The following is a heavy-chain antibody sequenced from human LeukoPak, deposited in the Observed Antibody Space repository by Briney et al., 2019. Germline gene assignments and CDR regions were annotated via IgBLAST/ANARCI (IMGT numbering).Heavy chain of an antibody. CDR1: GFTFSSYG. J-gene: IGHJ3*02. CDR3: ARGVRRRPDAFDI. D-gene: IGHD6-25*01. Sequence: GGSLRLSCAASGFTFSSYGMHWVRQAPGKGLEWVAVISYDGSNKYYADSVKGRFTISRDNSKNTLYLQMNSLRAEDTAVYYCARGVRRRPDAFDIWGQGTMVTVSS. V-gene: IGHV3-30*03. CDR2: ISYDGSNK.